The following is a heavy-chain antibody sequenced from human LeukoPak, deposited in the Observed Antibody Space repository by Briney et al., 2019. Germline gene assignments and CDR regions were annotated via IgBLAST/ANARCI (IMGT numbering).Heavy chain of an antibody. V-gene: IGHV3-48*02. CDR1: GFIFSSYE. D-gene: IGHD5-12*01. CDR2: ISSRSDSV. CDR3: ARAMRSGYDY. Sequence: GGSLRLSCAASGFIFSSYEMNWVRQAPGKRLEWVSYISSRSDSVYYADSVRGRFTISRDNAENSLYLQMNSLRDEDTAVYYCARAMRSGYDYWGQGTLVTVSS. J-gene: IGHJ4*02.